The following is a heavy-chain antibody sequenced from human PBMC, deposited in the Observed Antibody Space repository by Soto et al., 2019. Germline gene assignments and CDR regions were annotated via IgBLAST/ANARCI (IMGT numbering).Heavy chain of an antibody. CDR2: IDPSDSQT. D-gene: IGHD3-22*01. CDR3: ARQIYDSDTGPNFQYYFDS. V-gene: IGHV5-10-1*01. Sequence: PGESLKISCKGSGYSFAGYWITWVRQKPGKGLEWMGRIDPSDSQTYYSPSFRGHVTISATKSITTVFLQWSSLRASDTAMYYCARQIYDSDTGPNFQYYFDSWGQGTPPPVSS. J-gene: IGHJ4*02. CDR1: GYSFAGYW.